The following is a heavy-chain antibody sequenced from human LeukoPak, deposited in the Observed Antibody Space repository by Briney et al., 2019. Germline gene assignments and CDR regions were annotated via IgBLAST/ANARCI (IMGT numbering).Heavy chain of an antibody. CDR3: ARGSEGGWSLYYYYGMDV. V-gene: IGHV4-31*03. CDR2: IYYSGST. D-gene: IGHD6-19*01. J-gene: IGHJ6*02. Sequence: SETLSLTCTVSGGSISSGGYYWSWIRQHPGKGLEWIGYIYYSGSTYYNPSLKSRVTISVDTSKNQFSLKLSSVTAADTAVYYCARGSEGGWSLYYYYGMDVWGQGTTVTVSS. CDR1: GGSISSGGYY.